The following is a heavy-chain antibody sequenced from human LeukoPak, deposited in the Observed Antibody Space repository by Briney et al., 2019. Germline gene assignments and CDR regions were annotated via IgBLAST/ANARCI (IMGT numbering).Heavy chain of an antibody. V-gene: IGHV1-18*01. J-gene: IGHJ6*03. CDR3: ARDIAGSWSYYYYYYMDV. Sequence: ASVKVSCKASGYTFTSYGISWVRQAPGQGLEWMGWISAYNGNTNYAQKLQGRVTMTTDTSTSTAYMELRSLRSDDTAVYYCARDIAGSWSYYYYYYMDVWGKGTTVTVS. CDR1: GYTFTSYG. D-gene: IGHD6-13*01. CDR2: ISAYNGNT.